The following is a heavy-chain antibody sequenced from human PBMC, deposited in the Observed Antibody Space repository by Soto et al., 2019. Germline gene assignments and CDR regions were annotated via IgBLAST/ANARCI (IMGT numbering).Heavy chain of an antibody. V-gene: IGHV4-30-4*01. CDR3: ASDAPGYRYYYYGMDV. J-gene: IGHJ6*02. CDR2: IYYSGGT. D-gene: IGHD5-18*01. CDR1: GGSISSGDYY. Sequence: SETLSLTCTVSGGSISSGDYYWSWIRQPPGKGLEWIGYIYYSGGTYYNPSLKSRVTISVDTSKNQFSLKLSSVTAADTAVYYCASDAPGYRYYYYGMDVWAQVTTVTVSS.